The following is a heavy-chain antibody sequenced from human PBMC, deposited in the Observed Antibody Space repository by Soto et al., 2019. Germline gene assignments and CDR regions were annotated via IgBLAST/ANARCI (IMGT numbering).Heavy chain of an antibody. CDR3: ARGLGNTYYSGSGRVDYYGMDV. Sequence: GGSLRLSCAASGFTFSSYGMHWVRQAPGKGLEWVAVIWYDGSNKYYADSVKGRFTISRDNSKNTLYLQMNSLRAEDTAVYYCARGLGNTYYSGSGRVDYYGMDVWGQGTTVTVSS. CDR1: GFTFSSYG. V-gene: IGHV3-33*01. CDR2: IWYDGSNK. D-gene: IGHD3-10*01. J-gene: IGHJ6*02.